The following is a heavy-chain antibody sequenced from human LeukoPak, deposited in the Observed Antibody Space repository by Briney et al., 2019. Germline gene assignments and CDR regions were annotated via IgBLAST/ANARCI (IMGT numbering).Heavy chain of an antibody. CDR3: ARRIFGVVTFATNYMDV. CDR2: INHSGST. V-gene: IGHV4-34*01. D-gene: IGHD3-3*01. J-gene: IGHJ6*03. CDR1: GGSFSGYY. Sequence: SETLSLTCAVYGGSFSGYYWSWIRQPPGKGLEWIGEINHSGSTNYNPSLKSRVTISVDTSKNQFSLKLSSVTAADTAVYYCARRIFGVVTFATNYMDVWGKGTTVTVSS.